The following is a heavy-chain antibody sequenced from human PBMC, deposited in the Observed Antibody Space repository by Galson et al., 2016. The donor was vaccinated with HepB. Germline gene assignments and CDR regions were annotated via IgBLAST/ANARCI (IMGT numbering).Heavy chain of an antibody. J-gene: IGHJ4*02. CDR2: ISYDGSHK. CDR3: AKNSLRVIVGAADY. D-gene: IGHD1-26*01. Sequence: SLRLSCAASGFTFSTYGMHWVLQGPGKGLEWVSVISYDGSHKYYADSVKGRFTISRDISKNTLYLQMNSLRAEDTAVYYCAKNSLRVIVGAADYWGQGTLVTVSS. CDR1: GFTFSTYG. V-gene: IGHV3-30-3*02.